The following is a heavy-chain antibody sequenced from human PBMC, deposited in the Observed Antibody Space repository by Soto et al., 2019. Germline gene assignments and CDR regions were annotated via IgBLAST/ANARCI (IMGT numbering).Heavy chain of an antibody. V-gene: IGHV4-39*01. CDR1: DDSINSDKYY. J-gene: IGHJ4*02. D-gene: IGHD3-9*01. CDR2: VYYRGNA. Sequence: PSETLSLTCSVSDDSINSDKYYWGWIRQPPGKGLEWIGSVYYRGNAYYNPSLQTRVTISLDKSKCQFSLKLNSVTAADSAVYFCARLEGLATISYYFDFWGPGALVTVSS. CDR3: ARLEGLATISYYFDF.